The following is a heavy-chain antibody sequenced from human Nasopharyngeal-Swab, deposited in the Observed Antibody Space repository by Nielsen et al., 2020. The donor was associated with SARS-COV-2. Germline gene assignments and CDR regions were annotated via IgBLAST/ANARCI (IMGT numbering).Heavy chain of an antibody. CDR1: GFTFSSYS. CDR2: ISSSSSYI. V-gene: IGHV3-21*01. J-gene: IGHJ4*02. Sequence: GESLKISCAASGFTFSSYSMNWVRQAPGKGLEWVSSISSSSSYIYYADSVKGRFTIFRDNAKNSLYLQMNSLRAEDTAVYYCARDTGYCSGGSCYLSHFDYWGQGTLVTVSS. CDR3: ARDTGYCSGGSCYLSHFDY. D-gene: IGHD2-15*01.